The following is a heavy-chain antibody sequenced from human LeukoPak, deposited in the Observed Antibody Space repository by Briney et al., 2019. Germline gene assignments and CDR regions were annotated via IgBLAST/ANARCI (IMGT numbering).Heavy chain of an antibody. J-gene: IGHJ6*03. Sequence: ASVKVSCKASGYTFTSYGISWVRQAPGQGLEWMGWISAYNGNTNYAQKLRGRVTMTTDTSTSTAYMELRSLRSDDTAVYYCARENVVVVAADYYYYYMDVWGKGTTVTVSS. V-gene: IGHV1-18*01. CDR3: ARENVVVVAADYYYYYMDV. CDR2: ISAYNGNT. CDR1: GYTFTSYG. D-gene: IGHD2-15*01.